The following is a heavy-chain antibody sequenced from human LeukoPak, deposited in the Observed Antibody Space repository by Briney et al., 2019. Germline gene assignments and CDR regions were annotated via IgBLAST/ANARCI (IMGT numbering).Heavy chain of an antibody. J-gene: IGHJ6*04. D-gene: IGHD5-12*01. CDR3: ARDPRGYSGYDSNYYYYGMDV. V-gene: IGHV1-3*01. CDR2: INAGNGNT. CDR1: GYTFTSYA. Sequence: GASVKVSCKASGYTFTSYAMHCVRQAPGQRLEWMGWINAGNGNTKYSQKFQGRVTITRDTSASTAYMELSSLRSEDTAVYYCARDPRGYSGYDSNYYYYGMDVWGKGTTVTVSS.